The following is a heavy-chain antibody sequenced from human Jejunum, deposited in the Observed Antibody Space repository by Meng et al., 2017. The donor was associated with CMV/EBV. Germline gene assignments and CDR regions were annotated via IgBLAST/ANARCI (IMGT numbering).Heavy chain of an antibody. CDR2: MSPTASS. V-gene: IGHV4-4*02. CDR1: SSLNW. J-gene: IGHJ4*02. Sequence: SSLNWWGWVRQPPGRGLEWVGEMSPTASSNYNPSLKSRVTISLDRSKNQFSPKLNSVTAADTAVYYCARGHCTRTSCYKGAFDYWGQGILVTVSS. D-gene: IGHD2-2*02. CDR3: ARGHCTRTSCYKGAFDY.